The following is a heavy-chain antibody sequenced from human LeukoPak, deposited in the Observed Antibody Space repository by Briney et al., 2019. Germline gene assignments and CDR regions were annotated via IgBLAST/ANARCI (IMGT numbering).Heavy chain of an antibody. CDR2: ISSSGSTI. J-gene: IGHJ4*02. V-gene: IGHV3-11*04. D-gene: IGHD6-6*01. Sequence: GGSLRLSCAASGFTFSDYYMSWIRQAPGKGLEWVSYISSSGSTIYYADSVKGRFTISRDNAKNSLYLQMSALRSEDTAVYYCAKDYLGSSRSFDYWGQGTLVTVSS. CDR3: AKDYLGSSRSFDY. CDR1: GFTFSDYY.